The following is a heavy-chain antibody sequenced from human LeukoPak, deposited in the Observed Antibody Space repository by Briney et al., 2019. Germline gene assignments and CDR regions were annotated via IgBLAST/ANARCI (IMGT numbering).Heavy chain of an antibody. CDR2: INHSGST. CDR3: ARLVRGARSFYYYYYYMDV. D-gene: IGHD3-10*01. V-gene: IGHV4-34*01. J-gene: IGHJ6*03. CDR1: GGSFSGYY. Sequence: SETLSLTCAVYGGSFSGYYWSWIRQPPGKGLEWIGEINHSGSTNYNPSLKSRVTISVDTSKNQFSLKLSSVTAADTAVYYCARLVRGARSFYYYYYYMDVWGKGTTVTISS.